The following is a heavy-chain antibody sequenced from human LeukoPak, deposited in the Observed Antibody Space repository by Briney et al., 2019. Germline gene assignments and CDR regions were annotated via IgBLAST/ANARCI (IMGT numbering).Heavy chain of an antibody. V-gene: IGHV3-72*01. J-gene: IGHJ4*02. CDR3: ARAGVSTYFDS. CDR1: GFTFSDYY. D-gene: IGHD2-2*01. Sequence: GGSLRLSCAVFGFTFSDYYMDWVRQAPGKGLEWVGRSRGKANSYTTEYAASVKGRFTISRDESKNSLYLQMNSLKTEDTALYYCARAGVSTYFDSWGQGTLVTVSS. CDR2: SRGKANSYTT.